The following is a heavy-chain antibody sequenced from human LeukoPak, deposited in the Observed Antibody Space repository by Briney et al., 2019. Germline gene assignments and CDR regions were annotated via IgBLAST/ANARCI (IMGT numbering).Heavy chain of an antibody. CDR3: AKDQGLWLFSGPY. V-gene: IGHV3-30*18. Sequence: GGSLRLSCAASGFTFSSYGMHWVRQAPGKGLEWVAVISFDGSYKYYADSVKGRFTISRDNSKNTLYLQMNSLRAEDTAVYYCAKDQGLWLFSGPYWGQGTLVTVSS. D-gene: IGHD5-18*01. J-gene: IGHJ4*02. CDR2: ISFDGSYK. CDR1: GFTFSSYG.